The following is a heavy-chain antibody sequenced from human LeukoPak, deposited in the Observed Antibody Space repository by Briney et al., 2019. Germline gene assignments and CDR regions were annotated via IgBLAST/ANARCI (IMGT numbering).Heavy chain of an antibody. CDR2: INPNSGGT. CDR3: ARDLPPRIAVAGLWAFDI. V-gene: IGHV1-2*02. J-gene: IGHJ3*02. Sequence: ASVKVSCKASGYTFTNYYMHWVRQAPGRGLEWMGWINPNSGGTNYTQKFQGRVTMPRDTSISTAYMELSRLRSDDTAVCYCARDLPPRIAVAGLWAFDIWGQGTLVTVSS. CDR1: GYTFTNYY. D-gene: IGHD6-19*01.